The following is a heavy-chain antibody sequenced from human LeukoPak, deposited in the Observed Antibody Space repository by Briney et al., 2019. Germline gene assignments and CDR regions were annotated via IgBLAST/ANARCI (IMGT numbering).Heavy chain of an antibody. CDR3: ARGYCSGGSCYFDY. D-gene: IGHD2-15*01. V-gene: IGHV3-48*03. CDR1: GFTFSNYE. CDR2: ISSSGSTT. J-gene: IGHJ4*02. Sequence: PGGSLRLSGAASGFTFSNYEMNWVRQAPGKGLEWVSYISSSGSTTYYADSVKGRFTISRDNAKNSLYLQMNSLRAEDTAVYYCARGYCSGGSCYFDYWGQGTLVTVSS.